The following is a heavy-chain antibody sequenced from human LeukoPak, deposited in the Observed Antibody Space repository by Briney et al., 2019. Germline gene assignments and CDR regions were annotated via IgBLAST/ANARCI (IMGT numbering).Heavy chain of an antibody. V-gene: IGHV4-4*09. D-gene: IGHD2-2*02. CDR2: IYSSGST. J-gene: IGHJ4*02. CDR3: ARHVCSSTNCYNYFDY. Sequence: TSETLSLTCTVSGGSINNYYWSWLRQPPGKGLEWIGYIYSSGSTNYNPSLKSRVTISVDTSKNQFSLRLSSVTAADTAVYYCARHVCSSTNCYNYFDYWGQGSLVTVSS. CDR1: GGSINNYY.